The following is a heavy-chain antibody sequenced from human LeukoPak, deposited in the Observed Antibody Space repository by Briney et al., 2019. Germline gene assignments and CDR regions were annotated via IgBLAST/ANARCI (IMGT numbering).Heavy chain of an antibody. J-gene: IGHJ5*02. CDR2: INPNSGGT. Sequence: ASVKVSCKASGYTFTGYYMHRVRQAPGQGLEWMGWINPNSGGTNYAQKFQGRVTMTRDTSISTAYMELSRLRSDDTAVYYCAREEMGYDSSGYYYGWFDPWGQGTLVTVSS. CDR3: AREEMGYDSSGYYYGWFDP. V-gene: IGHV1-2*02. CDR1: GYTFTGYY. D-gene: IGHD3-22*01.